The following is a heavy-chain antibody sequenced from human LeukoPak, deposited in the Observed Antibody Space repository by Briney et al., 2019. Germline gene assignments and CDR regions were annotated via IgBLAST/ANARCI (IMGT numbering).Heavy chain of an antibody. Sequence: SETLSLTCTVSGGSISSYYWSWIRQPPGKGLEWIGSIYYSGSTYYNPSLKSRVTISVDTSKNQFSLKLSSVTAADTAVYYCARGYCTNAVCSLGPTQAWGQGTLVTVSS. V-gene: IGHV4-59*12. CDR2: IYYSGST. CDR1: GGSISSYY. J-gene: IGHJ4*02. D-gene: IGHD2-8*01. CDR3: ARGYCTNAVCSLGPTQA.